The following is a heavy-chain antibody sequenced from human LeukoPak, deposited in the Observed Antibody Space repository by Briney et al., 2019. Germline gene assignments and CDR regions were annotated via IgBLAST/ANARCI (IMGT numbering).Heavy chain of an antibody. Sequence: SETLSLTCAVYGGSFSTYYWSWLRQPPGKGLEWLGEINHSGSTNYNPSLKSRVTISVDTSKNQFSLKLSSVTAADTAVYYCARDRDIVADRGWFDLWGQGTLVTVSS. V-gene: IGHV4-34*01. CDR2: INHSGST. D-gene: IGHD2-15*01. CDR1: GGSFSTYY. CDR3: ARDRDIVADRGWFDL. J-gene: IGHJ5*02.